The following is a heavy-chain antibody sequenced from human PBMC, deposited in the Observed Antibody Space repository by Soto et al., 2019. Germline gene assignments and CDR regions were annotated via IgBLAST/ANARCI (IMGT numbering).Heavy chain of an antibody. CDR1: GGSISSSNW. V-gene: IGHV4-4*02. CDR2: IYHSGST. D-gene: IGHD3-10*01. J-gene: IGHJ4*02. Sequence: QVQLQESGPGLVKPSGTLSLTCAVSGGSISSSNWWSWVRQPPGKGLEWIGEIYHSGSTNYNPSLRSRVTIAVDKSENQCSLKLSSVTAADTAVYYGARDTYYGSGYFDYWGQGTLVTVSS. CDR3: ARDTYYGSGYFDY.